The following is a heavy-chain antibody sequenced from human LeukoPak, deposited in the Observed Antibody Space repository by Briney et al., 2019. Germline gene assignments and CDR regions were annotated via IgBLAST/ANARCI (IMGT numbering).Heavy chain of an antibody. D-gene: IGHD5-24*01. V-gene: IGHV4-59*08. CDR3: AIRRDGYNYDY. CDR1: GGSISRYY. J-gene: IGHJ4*02. Sequence: PSETLSLTCTVSGGSISRYYWSWIRQPPGKGLEWIGYIYYSGSTNYNPSLKSRVTISVDTSKNQFSLKLSSVTAADTAVYYCAIRRDGYNYDYWGQGTLVTVSS. CDR2: IYYSGST.